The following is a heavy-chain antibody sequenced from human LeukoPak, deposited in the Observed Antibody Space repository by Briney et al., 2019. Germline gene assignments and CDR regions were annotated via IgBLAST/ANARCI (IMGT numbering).Heavy chain of an antibody. CDR2: INPNSGDT. J-gene: IGHJ4*02. D-gene: IGHD5-12*01. CDR1: VYTAPGYF. CDR3: ARYSGYDPFDY. Sequence: ESALKVTSQASVYTAPGYFMLWVGQSPRQGLEWMGWINPNSGDTNYAQKFQGRVTMTRDTSISTAYMALSRLRSDDTAVYYCARYSGYDPFDYWGQGTLVTVSS. V-gene: IGHV1-2*02.